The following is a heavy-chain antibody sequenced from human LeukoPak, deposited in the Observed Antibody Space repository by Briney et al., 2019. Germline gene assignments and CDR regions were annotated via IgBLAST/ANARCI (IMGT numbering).Heavy chain of an antibody. CDR3: ATTAMVSGYMDV. V-gene: IGHV3-30*04. J-gene: IGHJ6*03. D-gene: IGHD5-18*01. Sequence: GGSLRLSCAASGFTFSSYAMSWVRQAPGKGLEWVAVISYDGSNKYYADSVKGRFTISRDNSKNTLYLQMNSLRAEDTAVYYCATTAMVSGYMDVWGKGTTVTVSS. CDR1: GFTFSSYA. CDR2: ISYDGSNK.